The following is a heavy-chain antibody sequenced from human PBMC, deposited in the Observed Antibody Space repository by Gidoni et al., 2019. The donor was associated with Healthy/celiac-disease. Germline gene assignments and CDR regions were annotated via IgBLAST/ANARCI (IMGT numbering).Heavy chain of an antibody. CDR2: IIPIFGTA. CDR1: GGTFSSYA. D-gene: IGHD2-2*01. V-gene: IGHV1-69*01. J-gene: IGHJ4*02. CDR3: ARGYCSSTSCRPYYFDY. Sequence: QVQLVQSGAEVKKPGSSVTVSCKASGGTFSSYAISWVRQAPGQGLEWMGGIIPIFGTANYAQKFQGRVTITADESTSTAYMELSSLRSEDTAVYYCARGYCSSTSCRPYYFDYWGQGTLVTVSS.